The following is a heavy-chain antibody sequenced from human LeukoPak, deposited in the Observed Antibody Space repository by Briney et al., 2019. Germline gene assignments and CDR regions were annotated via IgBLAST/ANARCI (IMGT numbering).Heavy chain of an antibody. CDR2: IIPIFGTA. J-gene: IGHJ5*02. CDR3: ARGGYWENWFDP. V-gene: IGHV1-69*13. D-gene: IGHD1-26*01. CDR1: GGTFSSYA. Sequence: SVKVSCKASGGTFSSYAISWVRQAPGQGFEWMGGIIPIFGTANYAQKFQGRVTITADESTSTAYMELSSLRSEDTAVYYCARGGYWENWFDPWGQGTLVTVSS.